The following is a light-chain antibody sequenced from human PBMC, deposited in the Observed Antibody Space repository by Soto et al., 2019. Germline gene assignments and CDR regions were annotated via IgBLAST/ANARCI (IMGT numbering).Light chain of an antibody. CDR1: QSVTNNY. J-gene: IGKJ1*01. Sequence: EIVLTQSPATLSLSPGDTATLSCRASQSVTNNYLAWYQQKPGQAPRLLIYGASSRATGIPDRFSGSGSGTDFTLTISRLEPEDSAVYYCQQHGTTFGQGTKVDI. V-gene: IGKV3-20*01. CDR3: QQHGTT. CDR2: GAS.